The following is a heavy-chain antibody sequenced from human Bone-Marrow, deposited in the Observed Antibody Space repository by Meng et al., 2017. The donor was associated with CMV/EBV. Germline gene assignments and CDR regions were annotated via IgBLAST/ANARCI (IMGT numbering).Heavy chain of an antibody. CDR1: GDSIGSYY. Sequence: SETLSLTCTVSGDSIGSYYWSWIRQSPGKGLEWIGFIYYSGSTNYNPSFKSRVTMSVDTSTNQFSLNLHSVTAADTAVYYCARDRGSSWYTPTASYYYGKDVWGQGTTVTVSS. CDR3: ARDRGSSWYTPTASYYYGKDV. CDR2: IYYSGST. V-gene: IGHV4-59*01. J-gene: IGHJ6*02. D-gene: IGHD6-13*01.